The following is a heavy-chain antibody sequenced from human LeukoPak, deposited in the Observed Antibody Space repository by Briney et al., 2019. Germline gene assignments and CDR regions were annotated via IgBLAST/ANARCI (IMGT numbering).Heavy chain of an antibody. J-gene: IGHJ4*02. D-gene: IGHD2-2*01. CDR1: GYTFTDYY. CDR3: ARANALHCSSTSCLFDY. Sequence: ASVKVSCKASGYTFTDYYMHWVRQAPGQGLEWVGWINPNSGGTYSAQKFQGWVTMTRDTSISTAYMELSRLTSDDTAVYYCARANALHCSSTSCLFDYWGQGTLVTGSS. V-gene: IGHV1-2*04. CDR2: INPNSGGT.